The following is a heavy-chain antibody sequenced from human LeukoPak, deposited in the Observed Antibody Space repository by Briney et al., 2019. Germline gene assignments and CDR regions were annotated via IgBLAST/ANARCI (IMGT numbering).Heavy chain of an antibody. Sequence: TGGSLRLSCAASGFTFSSYAMHWVRQAPGKGLGWVAVISYDGSNKYYADSVKGRFTISRDNSKNTLYLQMNSLRAEDTAVYYCARDLGCSSTSCYVDYYYYGMDVWGQGTTVTVSS. J-gene: IGHJ6*02. CDR3: ARDLGCSSTSCYVDYYYYGMDV. D-gene: IGHD2-2*01. V-gene: IGHV3-30-3*01. CDR1: GFTFSSYA. CDR2: ISYDGSNK.